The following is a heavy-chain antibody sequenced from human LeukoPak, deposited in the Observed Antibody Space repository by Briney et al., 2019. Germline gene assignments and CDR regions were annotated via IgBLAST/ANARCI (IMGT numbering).Heavy chain of an antibody. CDR2: IRTSAEGANYA. J-gene: IGHJ4*02. CDR1: GFSFTDYP. D-gene: IGHD3-9*01. Sequence: GGSLRLSCAASGFSFTDYPMNWVRQAPGKGLEWVSNIRTSAEGANYAYYADSVKGRVTISRDDAKNTLYLHMNSLRDDDTAVYYCASDQRYAFDYWGQGILVTVSS. V-gene: IGHV3-48*02. CDR3: ASDQRYAFDY.